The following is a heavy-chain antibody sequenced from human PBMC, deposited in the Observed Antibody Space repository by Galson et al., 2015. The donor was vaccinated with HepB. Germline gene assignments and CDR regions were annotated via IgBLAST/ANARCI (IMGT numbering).Heavy chain of an antibody. J-gene: IGHJ4*02. D-gene: IGHD5-24*01. Sequence: SLRLSCAASGFTFSSCAMRWVRQAPGKGLEWVSDISGSGGSTDYAASVKGRFTISRDNSKNTLYLQMNSPTAEDTAVYYCATMADMGYSDYWGQGALVTVSS. CDR2: ISGSGGST. CDR1: GFTFSSCA. CDR3: ATMADMGYSDY. V-gene: IGHV3-23*01.